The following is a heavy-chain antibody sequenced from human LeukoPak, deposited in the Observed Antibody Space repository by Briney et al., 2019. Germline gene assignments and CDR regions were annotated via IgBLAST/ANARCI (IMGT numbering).Heavy chain of an antibody. V-gene: IGHV1-69*05. J-gene: IGHJ4*02. CDR3: ARQGVQPSYYASSGTGLYFDY. CDR2: IIPIFGTA. D-gene: IGHD3-22*01. Sequence: SVKVSCKPSGGTFSSYAISWVRQAPGQGLEWMGRIIPIFGTANYAQKFQGRVTITTDESTSTAYMELSSLRSEGTAVYYCARQGVQPSYYASSGTGLYFDYWGQGTLVTVSS. CDR1: GGTFSSYA.